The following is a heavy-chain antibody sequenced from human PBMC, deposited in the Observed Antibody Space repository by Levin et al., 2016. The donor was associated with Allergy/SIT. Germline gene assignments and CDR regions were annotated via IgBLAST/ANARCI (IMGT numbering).Heavy chain of an antibody. CDR3: AKDLSSSPKYYMDV. J-gene: IGHJ6*03. Sequence: VRQAPGKGLEWVSTISGSGGSTYHADSVKGRFTISRDNSKNTLYLQMNSLRAEDTAVYYCAKDLSSSPKYYMDVWGKGTTVTVSS. D-gene: IGHD6-6*01. CDR2: ISGSGGST. V-gene: IGHV3-23*01.